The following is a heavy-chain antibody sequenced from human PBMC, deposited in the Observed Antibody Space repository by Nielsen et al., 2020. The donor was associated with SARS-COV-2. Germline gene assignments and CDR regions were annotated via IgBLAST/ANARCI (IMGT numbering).Heavy chain of an antibody. CDR1: GYTFTSYD. CDR2: MNPNSGNT. V-gene: IGHV1-8*01. CDR3: ASTIVVVPAARIPYYYMDV. J-gene: IGHJ6*03. D-gene: IGHD2-2*01. Sequence: ASVKVSCKASGYTFTSYDINWVRQATGQGLEWMGWMNPNSGNTGYAQKFQGRVTMTRDTSTSTVYMELSSLRSEDTAVYYCASTIVVVPAARIPYYYMDVWGKGTTVTVSS.